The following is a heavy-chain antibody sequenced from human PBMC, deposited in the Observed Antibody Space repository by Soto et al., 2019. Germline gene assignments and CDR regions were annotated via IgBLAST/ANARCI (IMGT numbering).Heavy chain of an antibody. CDR1: GGSFSGYY. D-gene: IGHD5-12*01. CDR2: INHSGST. CDR3: ARGPVYVDIVATGPPYYYYYMDV. Sequence: PSETLSLTCAVYGGSFSGYYWSWIRQPPWKGLEWIGEINHSGSTNYNPSLKSRVTISVDTSKNQFSLKLSSVTAADTAVYYRARGPVYVDIVATGPPYYYYYMDVWGKGTTVTVSS. J-gene: IGHJ6*03. V-gene: IGHV4-34*01.